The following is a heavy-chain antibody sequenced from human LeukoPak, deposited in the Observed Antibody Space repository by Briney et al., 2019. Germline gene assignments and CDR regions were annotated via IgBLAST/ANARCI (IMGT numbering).Heavy chain of an antibody. J-gene: IGHJ4*02. CDR3: VREARGYHYTYFDY. D-gene: IGHD5-18*01. Sequence: GGSLRLSCTASGFTLGRHDMHWVRQTTGEGLEWVAALASGSQTFYAGSVKGRFTVSREDAKNSLYLQMNSLRAGDTAVYCCVREARGYHYTYFDYWGQGTLVTVSS. CDR2: LASGSQT. V-gene: IGHV3-13*01. CDR1: GFTLGRHD.